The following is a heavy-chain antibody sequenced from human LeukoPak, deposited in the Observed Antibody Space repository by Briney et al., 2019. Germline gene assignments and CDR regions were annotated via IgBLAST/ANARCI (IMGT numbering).Heavy chain of an antibody. D-gene: IGHD2-2*01. CDR3: ARHKGGYCSRSTCMNWFDL. J-gene: IGHJ5*01. CDR2: IYPGDSDT. Sequence: KPGESIMICCKGSGYSFTTYWIGWVRQMPGKGLEWMGIIYPGDSDTRYSPSFQGQVTISADKSINTAYLQWNRLKASDTAMYYCARHKGGYCSRSTCMNWFDLWGQETLVTVSS. CDR1: GYSFTTYW. V-gene: IGHV5-51*01.